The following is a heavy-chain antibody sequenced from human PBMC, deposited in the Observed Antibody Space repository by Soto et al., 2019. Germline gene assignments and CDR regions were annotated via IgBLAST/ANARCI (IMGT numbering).Heavy chain of an antibody. V-gene: IGHV4-39*01. Sequence: PSETLSLTCSVSGGSISSSSYYWGWIRQPPGKGLEWIGSIYYSGSTYYNPSLKSRVTISIDKSKNQFSLKLSSLTAAGTAVYYCARLEGLATISYYFDFWGQGTLVTVSS. D-gene: IGHD3-9*01. CDR3: ARLEGLATISYYFDF. CDR2: IYYSGST. CDR1: GGSISSSSYY. J-gene: IGHJ4*02.